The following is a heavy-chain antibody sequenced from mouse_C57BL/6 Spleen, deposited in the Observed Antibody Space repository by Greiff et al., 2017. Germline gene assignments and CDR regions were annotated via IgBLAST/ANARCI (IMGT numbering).Heavy chain of an antibody. CDR3: ARGLYYSKSPFAY. J-gene: IGHJ3*01. V-gene: IGHV3-6*01. CDR1: GYSITSGYY. Sequence: EVKLMESGPGLVKPSQSLSLTCSVTGYSITSGYYWNWIRQFPGNKLEWMGYISYDGSNNYNPSLKNRISITRDTSKNQFFLKLNSVTTEDTATYYCARGLYYSKSPFAYWGQGTLVTVSA. D-gene: IGHD2-5*01. CDR2: ISYDGSN.